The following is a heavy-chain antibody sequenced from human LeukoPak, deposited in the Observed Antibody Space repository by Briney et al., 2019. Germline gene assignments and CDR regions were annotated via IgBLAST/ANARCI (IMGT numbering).Heavy chain of an antibody. CDR1: GGSVSSASYY. Sequence: PSETLSLTCAVSGGSVSSASYYWTWIRQPPGKGLEWIGYIYYTGSTNYNPSLKSRVTISADTSKNQFSLRLSSVTAADTAVYYCARIIRGYSYGAFDYWGQGTLVTVSS. D-gene: IGHD5-18*01. V-gene: IGHV4-61*01. CDR3: ARIIRGYSYGAFDY. J-gene: IGHJ4*02. CDR2: IYYTGST.